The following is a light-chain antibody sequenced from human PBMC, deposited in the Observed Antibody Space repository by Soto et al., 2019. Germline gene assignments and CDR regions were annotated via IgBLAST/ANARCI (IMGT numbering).Light chain of an antibody. CDR1: ETISTY. CDR3: QQSYSAPRT. CDR2: AAS. V-gene: IGKV1-39*01. Sequence: DIHMTQSPSSLSASEGDTVTITCRASETISTYLHWYQQRPGRAPELLIYAASSLQSGVPSRFTGSGTGTDFTLTINGLPPEDFATYYCQQSYSAPRTFGQGTKLEI. J-gene: IGKJ2*01.